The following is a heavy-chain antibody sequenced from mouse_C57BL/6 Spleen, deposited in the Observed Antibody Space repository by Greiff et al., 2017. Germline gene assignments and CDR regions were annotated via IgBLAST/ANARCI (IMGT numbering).Heavy chain of an antibody. CDR3: ALYYYGSSPAWFAY. D-gene: IGHD1-1*01. Sequence: QVHVKQPGAELVKPGASVKLSCKASGYTFTSYWMQWVKQRPGQGLELIGEIDPSDSYTNYNQKFKGKATLTVDTSSSTAYMQLSSLTSEDSAVYYCALYYYGSSPAWFAYWGQGTLVTVSA. V-gene: IGHV1-50*01. CDR2: IDPSDSYT. CDR1: GYTFTSYW. J-gene: IGHJ3*01.